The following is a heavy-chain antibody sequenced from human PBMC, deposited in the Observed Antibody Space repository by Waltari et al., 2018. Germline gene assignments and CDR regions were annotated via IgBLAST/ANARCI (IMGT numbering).Heavy chain of an antibody. CDR1: EFTFSGFW. CDR3: ASQNGGNSWWLDP. V-gene: IGHV3-74*01. Sequence: EVQLVESGGGLVQPGGSLSLPCGASEFTFSGFWMHWVRQAPGKGLVWVSRINSDESSTSYADSVKGRFTISRDNAKNTLYLQMNSLRAEDTAVYYCASQNGGNSWWLDPWGQGTLVTVSS. D-gene: IGHD2-21*02. CDR2: INSDESST. J-gene: IGHJ5*02.